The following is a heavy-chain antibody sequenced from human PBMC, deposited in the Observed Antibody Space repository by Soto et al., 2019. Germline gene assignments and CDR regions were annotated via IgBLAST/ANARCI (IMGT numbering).Heavy chain of an antibody. Sequence: QVQLVESGGGVVQPGRSLRLSCAASGFTFSSYAMHWVRQAPGKGLEWVAVISYDGSNKYYADSVKGRFTISRDNSKNTLYQQMNSLRAEDTAVYYCAREHCSGGSCYYYGMDVWGQGTTVTVSS. V-gene: IGHV3-30-3*01. D-gene: IGHD2-15*01. CDR3: AREHCSGGSCYYYGMDV. CDR1: GFTFSSYA. CDR2: ISYDGSNK. J-gene: IGHJ6*02.